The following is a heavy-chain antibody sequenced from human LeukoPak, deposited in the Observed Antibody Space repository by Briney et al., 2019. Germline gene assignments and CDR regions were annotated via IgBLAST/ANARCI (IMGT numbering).Heavy chain of an antibody. V-gene: IGHV3-74*01. CDR3: ARGSLLWWFDY. D-gene: IGHD2-21*01. Sequence: GGSLRLSCAASGFTFSRYWMHWVRQAPGKGLVWVSRINSDGSSTIYADSVKGRFTISRDNAKNTLYLQMNGLRAEDTAVYYCARGSLLWWFDYWGQGTLVTVSS. J-gene: IGHJ5*01. CDR1: GFTFSRYW. CDR2: INSDGSST.